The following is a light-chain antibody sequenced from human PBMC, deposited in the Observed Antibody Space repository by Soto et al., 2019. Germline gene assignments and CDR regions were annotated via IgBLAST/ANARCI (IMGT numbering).Light chain of an antibody. J-gene: IGKJ4*01. CDR1: QIVFYNSNKMNY. Sequence: DILVIQSAYSRAVSLGERATINCNSIQIVFYNSNKMNYLTWYQQNPGQPPKLLIYWASTRESGVHARFSGSGYGTDFTLTVSNLQAEDVAVYYCQQYYSTPSTFGGGTKVDIK. CDR2: WAS. V-gene: IGKV4-1*01. CDR3: QQYYSTPST.